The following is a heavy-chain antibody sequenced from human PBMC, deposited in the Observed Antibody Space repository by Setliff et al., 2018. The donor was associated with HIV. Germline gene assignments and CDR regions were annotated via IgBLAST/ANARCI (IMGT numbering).Heavy chain of an antibody. CDR3: ARLDFFDSSTYPPYDS. CDR1: GFTFSNAW. D-gene: IGHD3-22*01. J-gene: IGHJ4*02. CDR2: IKSKTDGGTT. Sequence: LRLSCAASGFTFSNAWMSWVRQAPGKGLEWVGRIKSKTDGGTTDYAAPVKGRFTISRDNAKNSLYLQMNSLRADDTAVYYCARLDFFDSSTYPPYDSWGQGTLVTVSS. V-gene: IGHV3-15*01.